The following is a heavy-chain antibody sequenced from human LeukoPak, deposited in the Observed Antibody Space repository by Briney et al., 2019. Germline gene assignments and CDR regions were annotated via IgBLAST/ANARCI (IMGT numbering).Heavy chain of an antibody. Sequence: GGSLRLSCAASGFTVSSNYMSWVRQAPGKGLEWVSVIYSGGSTYYADSVKGRFTISRDNSKTTLYLQMNSLRAEDTAVYYCARTIFGVVIPDQYFDYWGQGTLVTVSS. CDR3: ARTIFGVVIPDQYFDY. D-gene: IGHD3-3*01. V-gene: IGHV3-66*02. J-gene: IGHJ4*02. CDR2: IYSGGST. CDR1: GFTVSSNY.